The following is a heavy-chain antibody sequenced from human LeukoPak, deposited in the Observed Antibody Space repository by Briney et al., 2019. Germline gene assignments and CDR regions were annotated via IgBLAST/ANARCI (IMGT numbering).Heavy chain of an antibody. D-gene: IGHD2-21*02. CDR2: ISSSSSYI. J-gene: IGHJ6*02. CDR1: GFTFSSHS. CDR3: ARDCGGDCPPEDYYGMDV. V-gene: IGHV3-21*01. Sequence: GGSLRLSCAASGFTFSSHSMNWVRQAPGKGLEWVSSISSSSSYIYYADSVKGRFTISRDNAKNSLYLQMNSLRAEDTAVYYCARDCGGDCPPEDYYGMDVWGQGTTVTVSS.